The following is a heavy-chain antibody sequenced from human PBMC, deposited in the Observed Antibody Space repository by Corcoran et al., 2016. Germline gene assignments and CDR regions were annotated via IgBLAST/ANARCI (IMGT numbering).Heavy chain of an antibody. CDR3: ARGGWTSSSVLYYLDS. J-gene: IGHJ4*02. Sequence: QVSLVQSGAEVKTSGASVKLSCKASGYTFTNYAVHWVRQAPGQRLEWMAWIDANNGRTKYSQKFQDRVTITRDTSANTAYMDFYSLRSEDTALYYCARGGWTSSSVLYYLDSWGQGTLVTVSS. CDR2: IDANNGRT. V-gene: IGHV1-3*01. CDR1: GYTFTNYA. D-gene: IGHD6-6*01.